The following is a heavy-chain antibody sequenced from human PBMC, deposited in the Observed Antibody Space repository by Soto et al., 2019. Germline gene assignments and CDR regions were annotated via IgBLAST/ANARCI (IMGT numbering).Heavy chain of an antibody. Sequence: LRLSCAASGFNFHTYTMTWVRQAPGKGLEWVSYISGTSETIFYADSVKGRFTISRDNAKNSLYLQLNSLRGEETAVYYCATGYCRSDNCHFTHWGQGTLVTSPQ. D-gene: IGHD2-2*03. V-gene: IGHV3-48*01. CDR3: ATGYCRSDNCHFTH. J-gene: IGHJ4*02. CDR2: ISGTSETI. CDR1: GFNFHTYT.